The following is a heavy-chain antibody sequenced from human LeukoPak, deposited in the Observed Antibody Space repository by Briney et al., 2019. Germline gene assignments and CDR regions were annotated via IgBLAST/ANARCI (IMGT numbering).Heavy chain of an antibody. V-gene: IGHV3-23*01. D-gene: IGHD3-10*01. J-gene: IGHJ4*02. CDR3: AKNIGGLDY. CDR2: ISGSGGST. CDR1: GFTFGTYW. Sequence: GGSLRLSCGASGFTFGTYWMHWVRQAPGKGLEWVSAISGSGGSTYYADSVKGRFTISRDNSKNTLYLQMNSLRGEDTAVYYCAKNIGGLDYWGQGTLVTVSS.